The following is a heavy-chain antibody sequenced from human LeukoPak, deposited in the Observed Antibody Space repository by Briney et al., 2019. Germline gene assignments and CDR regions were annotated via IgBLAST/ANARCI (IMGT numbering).Heavy chain of an antibody. Sequence: ASETLSLTCTVSGGSISSGGYYWSWIRQHPGKGLEWIGYIYYSGSTYYNPSLKSRVTISVDTSKNQFSLKLSSVTAADTAVYYCARGVGSSSSQAFDYWGQGTLVTVSP. CDR2: IYYSGST. CDR1: GGSISSGGYY. D-gene: IGHD6-6*01. CDR3: ARGVGSSSSQAFDY. J-gene: IGHJ4*02. V-gene: IGHV4-31*03.